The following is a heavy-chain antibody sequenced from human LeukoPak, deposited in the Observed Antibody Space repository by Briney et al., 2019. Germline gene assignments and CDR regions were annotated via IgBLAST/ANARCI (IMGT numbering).Heavy chain of an antibody. Sequence: PSETLSLTCTVSGYSLSSGYYWGWIRQPPGKGLEWIGSIYHSGSTYYNPSLKSRVTISVDTSKNQFPLKLSSVTAADTAVYYCARGPELAAAGTLGYWGQGTLVTVSS. CDR2: IYHSGST. CDR1: GYSLSSGYY. J-gene: IGHJ4*02. D-gene: IGHD6-13*01. V-gene: IGHV4-38-2*02. CDR3: ARGPELAAAGTLGY.